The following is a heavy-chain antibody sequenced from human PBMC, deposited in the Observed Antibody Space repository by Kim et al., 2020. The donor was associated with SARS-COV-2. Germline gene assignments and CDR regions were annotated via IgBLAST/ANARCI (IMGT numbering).Heavy chain of an antibody. J-gene: IGHJ3*01. V-gene: IGHV4-38-2*02. CDR1: GYSISSAYY. CDR3: ARDGSCGSGAYDGFAL. CDR2: IRHSGST. D-gene: IGHD3-10*01. Sequence: SETLSLSCTVSGYSISSAYYWACGRQPPGEGVGVIGSIRHSGSTSYNPSLKSRVTVSMDTSRNQFSLKLTSATAAAAAADYCARDGSCGSGAYDGFALWG.